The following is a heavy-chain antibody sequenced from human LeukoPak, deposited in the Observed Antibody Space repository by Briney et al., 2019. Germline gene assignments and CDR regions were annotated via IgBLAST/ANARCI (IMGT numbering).Heavy chain of an antibody. CDR3: ARVLSPAAMVSSGTFDY. Sequence: ASVKDSCKASGYTFTSYGISWVRQAPGQGLEWMGWISAYNGNTNYAQKLQGRVTMTTDTSTTTDYMQLRSLRSDDTAVYYCARVLSPAAMVSSGTFDYWGQGTLVTVSS. CDR1: GYTFTSYG. CDR2: ISAYNGNT. J-gene: IGHJ4*02. V-gene: IGHV1-18*01. D-gene: IGHD5-18*01.